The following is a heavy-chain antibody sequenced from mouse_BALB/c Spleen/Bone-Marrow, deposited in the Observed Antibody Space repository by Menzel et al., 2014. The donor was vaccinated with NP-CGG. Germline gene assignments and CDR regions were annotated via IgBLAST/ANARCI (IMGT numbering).Heavy chain of an antibody. CDR1: GFDFSGYW. D-gene: IGHD1-1*01. CDR2: INPDSSTI. CDR3: ARLNYYGSLFV. J-gene: IGHJ1*01. Sequence: VQLQQSGGGLVQPGGSLKLSCAASGFDFSGYWMSWVRQAPGKGLEWIGEINPDSSTINYTPSLKDKFIISRDNAKNTLYLQMSKVRSEDTALYYCARLNYYGSLFVWGAGTTVTVSS. V-gene: IGHV4-1*02.